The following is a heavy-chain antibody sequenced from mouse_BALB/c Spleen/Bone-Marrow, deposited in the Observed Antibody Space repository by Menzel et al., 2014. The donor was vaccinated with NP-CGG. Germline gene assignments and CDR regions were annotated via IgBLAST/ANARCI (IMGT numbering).Heavy chain of an antibody. CDR3: ARLDWDGGFAY. V-gene: IGHV1S34*01. CDR2: ISCYNGAT. CDR1: GYSFTGYY. Sequence: LVKTGASVKISCKASGYSFTGYYMHWVKQSLEWIGYISCYNGATSYNQKFKGKATFTVDTSSSTAYMQFNSLTSEDSAVYFCARLDWDGGFAYWGQGTLVTVSA. J-gene: IGHJ3*01. D-gene: IGHD4-1*01.